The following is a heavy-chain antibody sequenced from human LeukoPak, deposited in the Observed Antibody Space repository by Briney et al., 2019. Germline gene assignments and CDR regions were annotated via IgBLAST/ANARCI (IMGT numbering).Heavy chain of an antibody. V-gene: IGHV3-48*01. D-gene: IGHD2-8*01. CDR3: ARDFVRYYWADAFDI. CDR2: ISSSSSTI. J-gene: IGHJ3*02. Sequence: PGGSLRLSCAASGFTFSSYSMNWVRQAPGKGLEWVSYISSSSSTIYYADSVKGRFTISRDNAKNSLYLQMNSLRAEDTAVYYCARDFVRYYWADAFDIWGQGTMVTVSS. CDR1: GFTFSSYS.